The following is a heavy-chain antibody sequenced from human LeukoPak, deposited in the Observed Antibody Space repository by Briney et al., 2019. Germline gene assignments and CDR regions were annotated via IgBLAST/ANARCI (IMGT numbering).Heavy chain of an antibody. J-gene: IGHJ3*02. CDR1: GGSISSGGYY. CDR2: IYHSGST. CDR3: ARDKKDSYSSSWLARYAFDI. Sequence: SQTLSLTCTVSGGSISSGGYYWSWIRQPPGKCLEWIGYIYHSGSTYYNPSLKSRVTISVDRSKNQFSLKLSSVTAADTAVYYCARDKKDSYSSSWLARYAFDIWGQGTMVTVSS. D-gene: IGHD6-13*01. V-gene: IGHV4-30-2*01.